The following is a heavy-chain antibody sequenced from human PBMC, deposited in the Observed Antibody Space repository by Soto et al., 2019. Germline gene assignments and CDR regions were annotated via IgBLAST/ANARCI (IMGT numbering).Heavy chain of an antibody. D-gene: IGHD1-1*01. J-gene: IGHJ6*02. CDR3: ARDRQLGMGGMDV. Sequence: QGQLVQSGAEVQKPGSSVKVSCQASGGTFSRYAISWVLQAPVQGLEWMGGIIPIFGTANYAQKFQGRFTITADESTSTAYMELSSLRSEDTAVYYCARDRQLGMGGMDVRGQGTTVTVSS. CDR1: GGTFSRYA. V-gene: IGHV1-69*12. CDR2: IIPIFGTA.